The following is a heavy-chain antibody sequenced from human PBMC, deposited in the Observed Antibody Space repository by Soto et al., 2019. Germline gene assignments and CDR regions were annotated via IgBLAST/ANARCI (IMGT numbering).Heavy chain of an antibody. CDR2: IKSHTDGGTT. V-gene: IGHV3-15*07. Sequence: VQLVESGGGLVKPGGSLRLSCTVSGLTFTNAWMTWVRQAPGKGLEWVARIKSHTDGGTTDYAAPLQGRFTISRDDSRTTLFLQMNSLKTEDTAVYFCATAPGYWASAPVDYWGQGTLVTVSS. D-gene: IGHD6-25*01. CDR1: GLTFTNAW. J-gene: IGHJ4*02. CDR3: ATAPGYWASAPVDY.